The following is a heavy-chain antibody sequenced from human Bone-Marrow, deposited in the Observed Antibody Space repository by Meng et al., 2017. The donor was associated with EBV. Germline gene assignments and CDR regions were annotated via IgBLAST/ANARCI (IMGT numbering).Heavy chain of an antibody. CDR1: GWSFSGYY. J-gene: IGHJ4*02. CDR3: ARGGGVGYGDYVNY. V-gene: IGHV4-34*01. D-gene: IGHD4-17*01. Sequence: QVQLQRWGVGLLKPSVTLSLPCAGYGWSFSGYYWGWIGQATGKGLEWIGEINHGGSTNYNPSLKSRVIISVDTSKNQFSLKLKSVAATDTAVYYCARGGGVGYGDYVNYWGQGTLVTVSS. CDR2: INHGGST.